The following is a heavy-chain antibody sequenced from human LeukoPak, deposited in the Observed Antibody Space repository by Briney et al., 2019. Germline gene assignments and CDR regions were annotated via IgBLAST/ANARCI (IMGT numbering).Heavy chain of an antibody. J-gene: IGHJ3*02. V-gene: IGHV4-59*01. D-gene: IGHD3-3*01. CDR3: ARDWVPTIFAVAHAFDI. CDR1: GGSIRGYY. Sequence: SETLSLTFTVSGGSIRGYYWSWIRQPPGKGLEWIGYIYYGGSSNYNPSLKSRLTISVDTSKNQFSLKLNSVTAADTAVYYCARDWVPTIFAVAHAFDIWGQGTTVTVSS. CDR2: IYYGGSS.